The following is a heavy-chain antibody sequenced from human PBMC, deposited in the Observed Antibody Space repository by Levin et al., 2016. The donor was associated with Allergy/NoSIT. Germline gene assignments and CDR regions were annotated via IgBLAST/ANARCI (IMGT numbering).Heavy chain of an antibody. CDR3: AGHLYDAFDI. V-gene: IGHV5-51*01. CDR2: IYPGDSDT. J-gene: IGHJ3*02. Sequence: VRQMPGKGLEWMGIIYPGDSDTRYSPSFQGQVTISADKSISTAYLQWSSLKASDTAMYYCAGHLYDAFDIWGQGAMVTVSS.